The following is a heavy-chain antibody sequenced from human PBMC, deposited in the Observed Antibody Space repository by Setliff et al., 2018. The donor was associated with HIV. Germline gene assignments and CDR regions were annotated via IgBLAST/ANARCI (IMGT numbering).Heavy chain of an antibody. CDR1: GLTFRNAW. CDR3: ATGNARPD. CDR2: IKSKTDGGTT. J-gene: IGHJ4*02. Sequence: GGSLRLSCEASGLTFRNAWMKWVRQAPGRGLEWVGRIKSKTDGGTTDYAAPVKGRFTISRDDSKNTLYLQMNSLKSDDTAVYYCATGNARPDWGQGALVTVSS. V-gene: IGHV3-15*07.